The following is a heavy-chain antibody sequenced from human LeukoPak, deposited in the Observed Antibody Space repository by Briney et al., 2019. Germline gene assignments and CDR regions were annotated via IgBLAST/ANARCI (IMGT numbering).Heavy chain of an antibody. J-gene: IGHJ6*03. CDR3: ASCEVGATTGLYCYYMDV. CDR1: GGSISSGSYY. V-gene: IGHV4-61*02. Sequence: SETLSLTCTVSGGSISSGSYYWSCIRQPAGKGLDWIGRIYTSGSTNYNPSLKSRVTISVDTSKNQFSLKLSSVTAADTAVYYCASCEVGATTGLYCYYMDVWGKGTTVTISS. CDR2: IYTSGST. D-gene: IGHD1-26*01.